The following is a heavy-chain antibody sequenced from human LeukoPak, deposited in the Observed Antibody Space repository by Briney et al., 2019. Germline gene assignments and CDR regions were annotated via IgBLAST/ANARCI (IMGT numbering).Heavy chain of an antibody. CDR1: GFTFSSYA. Sequence: PGRSLRLSCAASGFTFSSYAMHWVRQAPGKGLEWVAVISYDGSNKYYADSVKGRFTISRDNSKNTLYLQMNSLRAEDTAVYCCARDSPVAYDSSGYFGGYYYYMDVWGKGTTVTVSS. CDR3: ARDSPVAYDSSGYFGGYYYYMDV. CDR2: ISYDGSNK. J-gene: IGHJ6*03. D-gene: IGHD3-22*01. V-gene: IGHV3-30*04.